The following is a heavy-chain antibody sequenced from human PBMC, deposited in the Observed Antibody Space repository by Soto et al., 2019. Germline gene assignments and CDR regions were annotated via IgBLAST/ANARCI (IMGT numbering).Heavy chain of an antibody. CDR2: IKSNADGGSV. CDR1: GFPFNKVW. V-gene: IGHV3-15*07. D-gene: IGHD2-15*01. CDR3: TTDSGATLPEIRFYY. Sequence: PRGSLRLSCVASGFPFNKVWINWVRQVPGKVFDLVLLIKSNADGGSVDYGAPGKGRFVVSRDDSKDIVYLQMNSLIIEDTGVYYFTTDSGATLPEIRFYYFGHGTQVPVSS. J-gene: IGHJ4*01.